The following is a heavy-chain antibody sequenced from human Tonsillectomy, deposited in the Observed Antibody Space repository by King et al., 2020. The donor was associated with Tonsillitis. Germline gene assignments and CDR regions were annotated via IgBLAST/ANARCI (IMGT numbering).Heavy chain of an antibody. J-gene: IGHJ5*02. D-gene: IGHD6-19*01. CDR1: GGSISSYY. CDR3: ARGGIAVAVRHWFDP. V-gene: IGHV4-59*01. CDR2: IYYSGST. Sequence: VQLQESGPGLVKPSETLSLTCTVSGGSISSYYWSWIRQPPGKGLEWIGYIYYSGSTNYNPSLKSRVTISVDTSKNQFSLKLSSVTAADTAVYYCARGGIAVAVRHWFDPWGQGTLVTVSS.